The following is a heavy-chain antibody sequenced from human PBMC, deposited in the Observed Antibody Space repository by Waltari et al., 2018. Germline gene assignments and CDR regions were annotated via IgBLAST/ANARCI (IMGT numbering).Heavy chain of an antibody. CDR3: ARGKGIIVGATRRRGFGWFDP. V-gene: IGHV1-8*01. J-gene: IGHJ5*02. Sequence: QVQLVQSGAAVKKPGASVKVSCKASGYTFTSYAINWMRQATGQGLAWMGWMNPNSGNTGYAQKFQGRVTMTRNTSISTAYMELSSRRSEDTAGYYCARGKGIIVGATRRRGFGWFDPWGRGTLGTVSS. CDR1: GYTFTSYA. CDR2: MNPNSGNT. D-gene: IGHD1-26*01.